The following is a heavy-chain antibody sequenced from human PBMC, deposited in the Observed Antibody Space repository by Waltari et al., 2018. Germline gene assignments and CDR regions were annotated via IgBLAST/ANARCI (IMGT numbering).Heavy chain of an antibody. D-gene: IGHD1-26*01. CDR3: SAGTVY. Sequence: EVQLVESGGGLVQPGGSLRLSCAASGFTFPSYWMHWVRQAPGKGLVWLALSTSDGNTTSYGDSVKGRFTISRDNAKNTLYLQMNSLRAEDTAVYYCSAGTVYWGQGILVTVSS. V-gene: IGHV3-74*01. CDR2: STSDGNTT. CDR1: GFTFPSYW. J-gene: IGHJ4*02.